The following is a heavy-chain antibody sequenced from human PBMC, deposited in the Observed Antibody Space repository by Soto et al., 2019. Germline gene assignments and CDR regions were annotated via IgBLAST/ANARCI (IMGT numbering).Heavy chain of an antibody. CDR1: GFTFRSYS. Sequence: GSLRRSCAASGFTFRSYSMNWVRQAPGKGLKWVSYISSSSSTIYYADSVKGRFTISRDNAKNSLYLQMNSLRDEDTAVYYCAREGGSLNRFLPWGQGTPVHVSS. D-gene: IGHD1-26*01. CDR3: AREGGSLNRFLP. CDR2: ISSSSSTI. V-gene: IGHV3-48*02. J-gene: IGHJ5*02.